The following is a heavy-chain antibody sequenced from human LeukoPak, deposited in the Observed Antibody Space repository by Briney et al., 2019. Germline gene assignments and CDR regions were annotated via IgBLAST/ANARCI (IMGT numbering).Heavy chain of an antibody. D-gene: IGHD2-2*01. CDR2: INPNNGGT. J-gene: IGHJ5*02. V-gene: IGHV1-2*02. CDR1: GYTFTGYY. Sequence: ASVKVSCKASGYTFTGYYMHWVRQAPGQGLEWMGWINPNNGGTGYAQKFQGRVTMTRDTSISTAYMELSGLRSDDTAVYYCARVPCITISCSPINWFDPWGQGTLVTVSS. CDR3: ARVPCITISCSPINWFDP.